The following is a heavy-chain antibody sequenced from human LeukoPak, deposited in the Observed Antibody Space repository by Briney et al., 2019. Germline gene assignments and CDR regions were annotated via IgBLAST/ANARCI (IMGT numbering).Heavy chain of an antibody. J-gene: IGHJ4*02. Sequence: GASVKVSCKASGYTFTSYGISWVRQAPGQGLEWMGWISAYNGNTNYAQKLQGRVTMTTDTSTSTAYMELRSLRSDDTAVYYCARSSIPGIAAAGMDYWGQGTLVTVSS. CDR3: ARSSIPGIAAAGMDY. D-gene: IGHD6-13*01. CDR2: ISAYNGNT. V-gene: IGHV1-18*01. CDR1: GYTFTSYG.